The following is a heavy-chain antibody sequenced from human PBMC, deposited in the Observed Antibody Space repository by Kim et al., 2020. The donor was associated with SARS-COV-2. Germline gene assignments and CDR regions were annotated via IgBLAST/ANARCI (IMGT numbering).Heavy chain of an antibody. CDR1: DGSISGYY. CDR2: INFSGRT. J-gene: IGHJ6*01. V-gene: IGHV4-34*01. D-gene: IGHD1-1*01. CDR3: ARVHLAAGTTRPYYYYYYG. Sequence: SETLSLTCEVYDGSISGYYWSWIRQSPGKGLEWIGEINFSGRTNYNPSVESRLSISVDTSKKQISLNLSSVTAADTAVYYCARVHLAAGTTRPYYYYYYG.